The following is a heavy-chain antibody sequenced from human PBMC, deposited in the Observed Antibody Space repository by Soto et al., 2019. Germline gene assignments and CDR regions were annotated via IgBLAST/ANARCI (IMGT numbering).Heavy chain of an antibody. J-gene: IGHJ4*02. CDR3: ASEVQLERQPPFDY. D-gene: IGHD1-1*01. CDR2: INHSGST. Sequence: PSETLSLTCAFYGGSFSGYYWIWIRQPPGKGLEWIGEINHSGSTNYNPSLKSRVTISVDTSKNQFSLKLSSVTAADTAVYYCASEVQLERQPPFDYWGQGTLVTVSS. V-gene: IGHV4-34*01. CDR1: GGSFSGYY.